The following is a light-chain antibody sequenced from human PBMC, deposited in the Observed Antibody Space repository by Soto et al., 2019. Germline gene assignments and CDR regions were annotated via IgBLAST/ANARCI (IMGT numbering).Light chain of an antibody. V-gene: IGLV2-8*01. CDR2: EVS. J-gene: IGLJ2*01. Sequence: QLVLTQPPSASGSPGQSVTISCTGTNSDVGAYHYVSWYQQHPGKAPKLMLFEVSKRPSGVPDRFSGSRSGNTASLTVSGLQAEDEADYYCSSFAGSNILLFGGGTKVTVL. CDR1: NSDVGAYHY. CDR3: SSFAGSNILL.